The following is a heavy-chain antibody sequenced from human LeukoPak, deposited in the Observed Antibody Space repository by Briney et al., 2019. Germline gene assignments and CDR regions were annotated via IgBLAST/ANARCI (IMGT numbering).Heavy chain of an antibody. CDR2: IKQDGSEK. V-gene: IGHV3-7*03. D-gene: IGHD3-22*01. Sequence: GGSLRLSCAASGFTFSSYWMSWVRQAPGKGLEWVANIKQDGSEKYYVDSVKGRFTISRDNAKNSLYLQMNSLRAEDTAVYYCARSPPPYYYDIHYFDYWGQGTLVTVSS. CDR3: ARSPPPYYYDIHYFDY. CDR1: GFTFSSYW. J-gene: IGHJ4*02.